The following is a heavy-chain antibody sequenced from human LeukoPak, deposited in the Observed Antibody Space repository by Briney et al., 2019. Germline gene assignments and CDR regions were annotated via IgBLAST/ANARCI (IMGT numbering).Heavy chain of an antibody. V-gene: IGHV3-23*01. D-gene: IGHD3-10*01. Sequence: PGGSLRLSCAASGFTFSNNAMSWVRQAPGKGLECVSAITGTIATGDPPYYADSVKGRFTISRDNSRNTLYLQMNSLRAEDTAVYYCAKDGPKKLLWFGELSLGDYWGQGTLVTVSS. CDR3: AKDGPKKLLWFGELSLGDY. CDR1: GFTFSNNA. J-gene: IGHJ4*02. CDR2: ITGTIATGDPP.